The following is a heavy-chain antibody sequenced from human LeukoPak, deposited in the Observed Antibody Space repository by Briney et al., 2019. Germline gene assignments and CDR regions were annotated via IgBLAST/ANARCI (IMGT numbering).Heavy chain of an antibody. J-gene: IGHJ4*02. V-gene: IGHV3-74*01. D-gene: IGHD3-9*01. CDR2: INKDGSST. CDR3: AREVDATGRYFEY. Sequence: PGGSLRLSCAVSGFTFRNHWMHWVRQAPGKGLIWVSRINKDGSSTDYADSVKGRFTISRDNAKNTLFLQMSSLRAEDTALYYCAREVDATGRYFEYWGQGTLVTVSS. CDR1: GFTFRNHW.